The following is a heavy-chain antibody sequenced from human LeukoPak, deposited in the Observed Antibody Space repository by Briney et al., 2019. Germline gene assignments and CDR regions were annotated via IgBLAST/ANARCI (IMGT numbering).Heavy chain of an antibody. D-gene: IGHD3-10*01. CDR3: AKSTITMVRENFDY. J-gene: IGHJ4*02. Sequence: PGGSLRLSCAASGFTFSSYAMHWVRQAPGNGLEYVSAISSNGGSTYYANSVKGRFTISRDNSKNTPYLQMNSLRAEDTAVYYCAKSTITMVRENFDYWGQGTLVTVSS. CDR1: GFTFSSYA. CDR2: ISSNGGST. V-gene: IGHV3-64*01.